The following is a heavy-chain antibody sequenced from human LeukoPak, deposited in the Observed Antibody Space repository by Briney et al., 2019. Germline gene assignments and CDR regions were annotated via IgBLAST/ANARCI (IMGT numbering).Heavy chain of an antibody. D-gene: IGHD3-10*01. CDR1: GGPISSYY. J-gene: IGHJ4*02. CDR3: ARHFQFGESGVFDY. Sequence: KASETLSLTCTASGGPISSYYWSWIRQPPGKGLEWIGYIYYSGSTNYNPSLKSRVTISVDTSKNQFSLKLSSVTAADTAVYYCARHFQFGESGVFDYWGRGTLVTVSS. V-gene: IGHV4-59*08. CDR2: IYYSGST.